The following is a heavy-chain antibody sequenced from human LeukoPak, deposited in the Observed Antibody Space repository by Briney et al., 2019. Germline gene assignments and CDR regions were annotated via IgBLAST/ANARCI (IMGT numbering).Heavy chain of an antibody. V-gene: IGHV3-23*01. CDR3: AKVRTRWTMVRGVPYMDV. J-gene: IGHJ6*03. Sequence: QPGGSLRLSCTASGFTFSSYAMSWVRQAPGKGLEWVSAISDSSGSTYYADSVKGRFTISRDNSKNTLYLQMNSLRAEDTAVYYCAKVRTRWTMVRGVPYMDVWGKGTTVTVSS. CDR2: ISDSSGST. CDR1: GFTFSSYA. D-gene: IGHD3-10*01.